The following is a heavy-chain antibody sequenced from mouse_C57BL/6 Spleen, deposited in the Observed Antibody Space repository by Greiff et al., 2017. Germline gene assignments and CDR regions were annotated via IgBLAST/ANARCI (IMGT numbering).Heavy chain of an antibody. V-gene: IGHV1-82*01. CDR2: IYPGDGDT. Sequence: VLLQQSGPELVKPGASVKISCKASGYAFSSSWLNWVKQRPGTGLEWIGRIYPGDGDTNYNGKFKGKATLTADKSSRTAYMQLSSLTSEDSAVYFCARFITGFDYWGQGTTLTVSS. D-gene: IGHD1-1*01. CDR3: ARFITGFDY. J-gene: IGHJ2*01. CDR1: GYAFSSSW.